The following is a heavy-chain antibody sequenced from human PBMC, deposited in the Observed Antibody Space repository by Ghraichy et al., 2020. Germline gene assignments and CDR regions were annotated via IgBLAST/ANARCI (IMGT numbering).Heavy chain of an antibody. J-gene: IGHJ2*01. CDR1: GGTFSSYA. CDR3: ARAHYCGGDCYFWYFDL. D-gene: IGHD2-21*02. Sequence: SVKVSCKASGGTFSSYAISWVRQAPGQGLEWMGGIIPIFVTANYAQKFQGRVTITADESTSTAYMELSSLRSEDTAVYYCARAHYCGGDCYFWYFDLWGRGTLVTVSS. CDR2: IIPIFVTA. V-gene: IGHV1-69*13.